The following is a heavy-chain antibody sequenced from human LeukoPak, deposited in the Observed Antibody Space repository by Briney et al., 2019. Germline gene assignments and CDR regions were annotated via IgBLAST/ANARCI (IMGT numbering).Heavy chain of an antibody. V-gene: IGHV3-33*01. CDR3: VRGQWVENYFDY. Sequence: GGSLTLSCAASGFTLSSHDMHWVRQAPGKGLEWVAVIWNDGSKKYYADSVKGRFTVSRDNSESTLYLQMNSLRVEDTAVYYCVRGQWVENYFDYWGQGTLVTVSS. D-gene: IGHD6-19*01. J-gene: IGHJ4*02. CDR2: IWNDGSKK. CDR1: GFTLSSHD.